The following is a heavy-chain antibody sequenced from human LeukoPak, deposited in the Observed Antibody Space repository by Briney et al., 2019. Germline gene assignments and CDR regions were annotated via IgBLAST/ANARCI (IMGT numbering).Heavy chain of an antibody. CDR1: GYSFTNFG. Sequence: GASVKVSCKASGYSFTNFGVTWVRQAPGQGLEWMGWIGGYNGDTNYAQRFQGRVTMTTDSSTGTGYMELKNLRSDDTATFYCVRAPTDPLRPFGMNVWGQGTTVIVSS. V-gene: IGHV1-18*01. D-gene: IGHD3-16*01. J-gene: IGHJ6*02. CDR3: VRAPTDPLRPFGMNV. CDR2: IGGYNGDT.